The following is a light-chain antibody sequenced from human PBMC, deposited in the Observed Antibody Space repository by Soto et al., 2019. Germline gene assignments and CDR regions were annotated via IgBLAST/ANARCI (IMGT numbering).Light chain of an antibody. J-gene: IGKJ3*01. Sequence: EAELTQSPATLSLSPGERATLSCRASQSVSTYLAWYQQKPGQAPRLLIYDASNRATGIPARFSGSGSGTDFTLTISSLEPEDFAVYYCQERINWPFTFGPGTKVDIK. CDR1: QSVSTY. CDR3: QERINWPFT. V-gene: IGKV3-11*01. CDR2: DAS.